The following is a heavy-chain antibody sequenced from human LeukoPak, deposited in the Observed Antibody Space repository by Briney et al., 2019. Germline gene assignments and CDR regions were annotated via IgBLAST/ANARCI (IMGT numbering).Heavy chain of an antibody. D-gene: IGHD3-22*01. CDR2: IYHRGNI. CDR1: GYSIGSGYF. Sequence: PSETLSLTCSVSGYSIGSGYFWGWIRQPPGKGPEWIANIYHRGNIDYNPSLKSRVTISMDTSNNHFSLKLSSVTAADTAVYYCARVRYFDSTGYYYDFDYWGQGTLVTVSS. CDR3: ARVRYFDSTGYYYDFDY. V-gene: IGHV4-38-2*02. J-gene: IGHJ4*02.